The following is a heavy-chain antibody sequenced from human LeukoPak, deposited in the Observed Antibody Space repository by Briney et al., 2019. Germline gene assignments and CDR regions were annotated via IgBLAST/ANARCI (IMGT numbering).Heavy chain of an antibody. CDR1: GFSFSSYS. CDR2: ISSSTSYI. Sequence: GGSLTLSCAASGFSFSSYSMNWVRQAPGKGLEWVSSISSSTSYILYADSVKGRFTISRDNAKNSLYLEMTSLRAEDTAVYYCASGSPAGYYCGEGSLVTVSP. D-gene: IGHD1-26*01. J-gene: IGHJ4*02. V-gene: IGHV3-21*01. CDR3: ASGSPAGYY.